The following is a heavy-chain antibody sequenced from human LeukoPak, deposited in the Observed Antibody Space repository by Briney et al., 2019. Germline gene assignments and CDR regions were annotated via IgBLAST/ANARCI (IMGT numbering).Heavy chain of an antibody. Sequence: CKXXGGTFSSYAIXWVRRAPXQXXXXXXXIIPIFGTANYAQKFQGRVTITTDESTSTAYMELSSLRSEDTAVYYCARASMGATYNDAFDIWGQGTMVTVSS. CDR2: IIPIFGTA. V-gene: IGHV1-69*05. CDR1: GGTFSSYA. CDR3: ARASMGATYNDAFDI. J-gene: IGHJ3*02. D-gene: IGHD1-26*01.